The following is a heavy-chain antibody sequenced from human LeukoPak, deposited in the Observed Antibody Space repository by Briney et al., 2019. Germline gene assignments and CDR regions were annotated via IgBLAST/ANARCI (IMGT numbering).Heavy chain of an antibody. CDR2: IIPIFGTA. CDR3: ARDPVEFVGATTGDWFDP. J-gene: IGHJ5*02. Sequence: SVKVSCKASGGTFSSYAISWVRQAPEQGLEWMGGIIPIFGTANYAQKFQGRVTITADESTSTAYMELSSLRSEDTAVYYCARDPVEFVGATTGDWFDPWGQGTPVTVSS. D-gene: IGHD1-26*01. V-gene: IGHV1-69*13. CDR1: GGTFSSYA.